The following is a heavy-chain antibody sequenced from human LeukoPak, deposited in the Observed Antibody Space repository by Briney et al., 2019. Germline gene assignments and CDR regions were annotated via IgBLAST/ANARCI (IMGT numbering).Heavy chain of an antibody. D-gene: IGHD6-19*01. CDR2: IIPILGIA. CDR3: ARVVAGQDFDY. CDR1: GYTLSNFG. V-gene: IGHV1-69*04. Sequence: SVKVSCTASGYTLSNFGIHWVRQAPGQGLEWMGRIIPILGIANYAQKFQGRVTITADKSTSTAYMELSSLRSEDTAVYYCARVVAGQDFDYWGQGTLVTVSS. J-gene: IGHJ4*02.